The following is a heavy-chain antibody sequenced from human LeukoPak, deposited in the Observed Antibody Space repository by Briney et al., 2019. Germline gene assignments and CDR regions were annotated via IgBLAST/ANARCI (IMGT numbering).Heavy chain of an antibody. J-gene: IGHJ4*02. D-gene: IGHD2-2*02. CDR1: GGSISSNGYS. V-gene: IGHV4-39*01. CDR3: ARRGYCASASCYRVFDY. CDR2: IYYSGNT. Sequence: SETLSLTCTASGGSISSNGYSWGWIRQPPGKGLEWIGNIYYSGNTYYNPSLKSRVTISVDTSNNQFSLKLSSVTATDTAIYYCARRGYCASASCYRVFDYWGQGTLVTVSS.